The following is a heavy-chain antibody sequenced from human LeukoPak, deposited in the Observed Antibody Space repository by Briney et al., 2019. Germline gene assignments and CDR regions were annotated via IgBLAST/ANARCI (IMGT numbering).Heavy chain of an antibody. Sequence: GRSLRLSCAASGFTFDDYAMHWVRQAPGEGLEWVSGISWNSGSIGYADSVKGRFTISRDNSKNTLYLQMNSLRAEDTAVYYCATSPYIVVVVATTRAKFDIWGQGTMVTVSS. CDR3: ATSPYIVVVVATTRAKFDI. J-gene: IGHJ3*02. D-gene: IGHD2-15*01. CDR2: ISWNSGSI. V-gene: IGHV3-9*01. CDR1: GFTFDDYA.